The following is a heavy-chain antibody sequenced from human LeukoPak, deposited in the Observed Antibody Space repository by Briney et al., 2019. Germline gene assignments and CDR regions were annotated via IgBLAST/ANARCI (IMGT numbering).Heavy chain of an antibody. Sequence: GGSLRLSCAASGFTFSKYWMHWVRKVPRKGLVWVSLINGDGSTTNYADFVKGRFTISRDNAKNTLSLQVNSLRAEDTAVYYCATGNYYDSRGYYTFGYWGQGTLVTVSS. CDR2: INGDGSTT. V-gene: IGHV3-74*01. CDR1: GFTFSKYW. D-gene: IGHD3-22*01. CDR3: ATGNYYDSRGYYTFGY. J-gene: IGHJ1*01.